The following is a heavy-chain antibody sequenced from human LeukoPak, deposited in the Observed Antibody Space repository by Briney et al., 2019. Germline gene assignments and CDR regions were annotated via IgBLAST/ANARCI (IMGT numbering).Heavy chain of an antibody. CDR2: ICSSSTYI. V-gene: IGHV3-21*01. J-gene: IGHJ4*02. CDR3: ARDLGTTMIASLGY. CDR1: GFTFSSYA. D-gene: IGHD3-22*01. Sequence: GGSLRLSCAASGFTFSSYAMNWVRQAPGKGLEWVSSICSSSTYIYYADSVEGRFTNCRDNVENSLFLEMNSLRAEDTAVYYCARDLGTTMIASLGYWGQGTLVTVSS.